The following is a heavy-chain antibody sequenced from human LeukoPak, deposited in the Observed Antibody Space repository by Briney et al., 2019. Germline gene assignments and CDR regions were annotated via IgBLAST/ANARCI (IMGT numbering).Heavy chain of an antibody. V-gene: IGHV3-48*04. CDR2: ISSSGSTI. Sequence: GSLSLSCAASGFTVSSNYMSWVRPAPGKGLAWVSYISSSGSTIYYADSVKGRFTISRDNAKNSLYLQMNSLRAEDTAVYYCARGEYYYDSSGYRGNDFDYWGQGTLVTVSS. D-gene: IGHD3-22*01. CDR3: ARGEYYYDSSGYRGNDFDY. J-gene: IGHJ4*02. CDR1: GFTVSSNY.